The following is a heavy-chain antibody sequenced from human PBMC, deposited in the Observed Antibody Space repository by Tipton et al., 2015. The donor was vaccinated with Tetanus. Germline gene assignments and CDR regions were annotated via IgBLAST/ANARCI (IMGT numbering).Heavy chain of an antibody. CDR2: IYQTDST. CDR1: GGLITTGGYS. D-gene: IGHD5-18*01. CDR3: VRGRGLGAYSFGFEY. Sequence: TLSLTCTVSGGLITTGGYSWGWIRQTPGQGLEWLGYIYQTDSTYFNPSLRSRLSISISRSKNQFSLKLTSVTAADTAVYYCVRGRGLGAYSFGFEYWGQGAQVTVSS. J-gene: IGHJ4*02. V-gene: IGHV4-30-2*01.